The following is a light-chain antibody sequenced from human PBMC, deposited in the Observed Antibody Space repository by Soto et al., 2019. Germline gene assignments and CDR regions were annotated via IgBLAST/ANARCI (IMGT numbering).Light chain of an antibody. CDR2: DVS. CDR3: CSYAGSYTLVV. V-gene: IGLV2-11*01. J-gene: IGLJ2*01. Sequence: QSVLTQPRSVSGSPGQSVTISCTGTSSDVGGYNYVSWYQQHPGKAPKLMIYDVSKRPSGVPDRFSGSKSGNTASLTISGLRAEDEADYYCCSYAGSYTLVVFGGGTKLTVL. CDR1: SSDVGGYNY.